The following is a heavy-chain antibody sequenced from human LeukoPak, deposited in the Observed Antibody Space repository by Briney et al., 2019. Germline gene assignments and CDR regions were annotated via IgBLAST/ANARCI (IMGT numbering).Heavy chain of an antibody. CDR1: GGPISRSSYY. J-gene: IGHJ4*02. V-gene: IGHV4-39*07. D-gene: IGHD3-16*02. CDR2: IYYTAST. Sequence: PSETLSLTCTVSGGPISRSSYYWGWIRQSPGKGLEWIAMIYYTASTYYNPSLKIRATMSVDKSKMQFSLTLRSVTATETAIYYFARHCVWGGYRYWDNWGQGTLVTVSS. CDR3: ARHCVWGGYRYWDN.